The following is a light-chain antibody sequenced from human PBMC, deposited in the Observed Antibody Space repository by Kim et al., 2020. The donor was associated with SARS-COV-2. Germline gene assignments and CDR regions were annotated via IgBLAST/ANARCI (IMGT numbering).Light chain of an antibody. CDR1: SSDVGGYNY. CDR3: SSYAGSNNFV. V-gene: IGLV2-8*01. J-gene: IGLJ1*01. Sequence: QSALTQPPSASGSPGQSVTISCTGTSSDVGGYNYVSWYQQHPGQAPKLMIYEVSKRRSGVPDRFSGSKSGNTASLTISGLQAEDEADYYCSSYAGSNNFVFGAGTQVTVL. CDR2: EVS.